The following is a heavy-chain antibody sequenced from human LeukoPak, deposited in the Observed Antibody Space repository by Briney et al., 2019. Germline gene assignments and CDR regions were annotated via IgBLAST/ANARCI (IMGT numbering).Heavy chain of an antibody. V-gene: IGHV4-61*02. J-gene: IGHJ4*02. Sequence: SETLSLTCTVSGGSISSGSYYWSWIPQPAGKGLEWIGSIYTSGSPKYNPSLKNRVTISVDTSKTQFSLNLSSVTAADTAVYYCARDRVVRFDYWGQGTLVTVSS. CDR1: GGSISSGSYY. CDR3: ARDRVVRFDY. D-gene: IGHD2-15*01. CDR2: IYTSGSP.